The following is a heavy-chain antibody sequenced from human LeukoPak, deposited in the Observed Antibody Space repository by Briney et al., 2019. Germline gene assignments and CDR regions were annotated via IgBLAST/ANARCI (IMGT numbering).Heavy chain of an antibody. Sequence: ASVKVSCKASGYTFTGYYMHWVRQAPGQGLEWMGWINPNSGGTNYAQKFQGRVTMTRDTSISAAYMELSRLRSDDTAVYYCARHGVGHGFRFYDSSGYVAFDIWGQGTMVTVSS. D-gene: IGHD3-22*01. CDR3: ARHGVGHGFRFYDSSGYVAFDI. J-gene: IGHJ3*02. CDR2: INPNSGGT. CDR1: GYTFTGYY. V-gene: IGHV1-2*02.